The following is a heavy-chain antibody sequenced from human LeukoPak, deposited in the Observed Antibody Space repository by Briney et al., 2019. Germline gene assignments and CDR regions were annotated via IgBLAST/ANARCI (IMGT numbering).Heavy chain of an antibody. D-gene: IGHD4/OR15-4a*01. Sequence: SETLSLTCAVYGGSFSGYYWSWIRQPPGKGLEWIGEINHSGSTNYNPSLKSRVTISVDTSKNQFSLKLSSVTAADTAVYYCARVDYERFDYWGQGTLVTVSS. J-gene: IGHJ4*02. V-gene: IGHV4-34*01. CDR3: ARVDYERFDY. CDR2: INHSGST. CDR1: GGSFSGYY.